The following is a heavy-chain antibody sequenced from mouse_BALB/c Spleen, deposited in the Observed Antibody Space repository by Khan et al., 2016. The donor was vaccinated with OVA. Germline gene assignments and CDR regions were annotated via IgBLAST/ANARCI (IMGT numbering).Heavy chain of an antibody. Sequence: QVQLQQSGAELAKPGASVKMSCKASGYTFTSYWMHWVKQRPGQGLDWIGYINPSTGYTEYNQKFKDKATLTTDKSSSTAYMQLSSLTSEDSAVYYCAASILFYYSMDYWGQGTSVTVSS. J-gene: IGHJ4*01. CDR2: INPSTGYT. V-gene: IGHV1-7*01. CDR1: GYTFTSYW. CDR3: AASILFYYSMDY. D-gene: IGHD6-1*01.